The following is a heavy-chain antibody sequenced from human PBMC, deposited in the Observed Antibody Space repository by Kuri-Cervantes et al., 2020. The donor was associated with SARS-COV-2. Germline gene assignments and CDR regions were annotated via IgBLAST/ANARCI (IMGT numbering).Heavy chain of an antibody. V-gene: IGHV1-18*01. Sequence: ASVKVSXKASGYTFTSYGIGWVRQXXGQGLEWMGWISTYYGDTDYAQSFQDRVTMTTDTSTSTAYMXLKSLRSDDTAVYYCARGXGSRSSFDYWGQGTLVTVSS. D-gene: IGHD6-13*01. CDR3: ARGXGSRSSFDY. J-gene: IGHJ4*02. CDR1: GYTFTSYG. CDR2: ISTYYGDT.